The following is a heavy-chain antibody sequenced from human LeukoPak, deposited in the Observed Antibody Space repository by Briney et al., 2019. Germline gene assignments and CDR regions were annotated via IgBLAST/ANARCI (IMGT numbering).Heavy chain of an antibody. CDR1: GGSISSGGYS. J-gene: IGHJ4*02. D-gene: IGHD3-22*01. CDR3: ARVGEAVVVITD. Sequence: SETLSLTCTVSGGSISSGGYSWSWIRQHPGKGLEWIGYIYYSGSTYYNPSLKSRVTISVDTSKNQFSLKLSSVTAADTAVYYCARVGEAVVVITDWGQGTLVTVSS. CDR2: IYYSGST. V-gene: IGHV4-31*03.